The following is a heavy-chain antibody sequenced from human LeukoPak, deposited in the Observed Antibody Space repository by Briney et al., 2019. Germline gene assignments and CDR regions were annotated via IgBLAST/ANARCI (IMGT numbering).Heavy chain of an antibody. Sequence: GGSLRLSCAASGFTFSSYAMNWVRQAPGKGLEWVSSISSSSSYIYYADSVKGRFTISRDNAKNSLYLQMNSLRAEDTAVYYCARDPGYCSGGSCQYYYYYYMDVWGKGTTVTVSS. CDR3: ARDPGYCSGGSCQYYYYYYMDV. CDR1: GFTFSSYA. D-gene: IGHD2-15*01. J-gene: IGHJ6*03. CDR2: ISSSSSYI. V-gene: IGHV3-21*01.